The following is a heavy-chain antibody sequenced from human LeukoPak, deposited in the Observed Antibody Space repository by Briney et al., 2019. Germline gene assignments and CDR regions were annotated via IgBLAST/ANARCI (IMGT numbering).Heavy chain of an antibody. CDR3: AKDLTYDSSTGGFDY. CDR2: ISSSSSYI. Sequence: GGSLRLSCAASGFTFSSYSMNWVRQAPGKGLEWVSSISSSSSYIYYADSVKGRFTISRDNAKNSLYLQMNSLRAEDTALYYCAKDLTYDSSTGGFDYWGQGTLVTVSS. D-gene: IGHD3-22*01. J-gene: IGHJ4*02. CDR1: GFTFSSYS. V-gene: IGHV3-21*04.